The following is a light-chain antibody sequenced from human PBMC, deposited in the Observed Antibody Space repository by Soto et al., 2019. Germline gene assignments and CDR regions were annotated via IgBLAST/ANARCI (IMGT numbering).Light chain of an antibody. V-gene: IGKV1-39*01. CDR2: DAS. CDR1: QSINIY. J-gene: IGKJ4*01. CDR3: QQNYRTPLT. Sequence: DIQMTQSPSSLSASVGDRVTIACRASQSINIYLSWYQQEPGKAPKLLMYDASSLQSGVPSRFSGSGSGTHFTLTISSLQREDFAPYYCQQNYRTPLTFGGGTKVEIK.